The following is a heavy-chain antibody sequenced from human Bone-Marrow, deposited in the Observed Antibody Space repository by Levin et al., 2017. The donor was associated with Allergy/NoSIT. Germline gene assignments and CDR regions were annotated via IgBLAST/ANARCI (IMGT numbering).Heavy chain of an antibody. D-gene: IGHD6-19*01. Sequence: SCAASGFTFSSYSMNWVRQAPGKGLEWVSSISSSSSYIYYADSVKGRFTISRDNAKNSLYLQMNSLRAEDTAVYYCAGSPGSGWYYFDYWGQGTLVTVSS. CDR2: ISSSSSYI. CDR3: AGSPGSGWYYFDY. J-gene: IGHJ4*02. V-gene: IGHV3-21*01. CDR1: GFTFSSYS.